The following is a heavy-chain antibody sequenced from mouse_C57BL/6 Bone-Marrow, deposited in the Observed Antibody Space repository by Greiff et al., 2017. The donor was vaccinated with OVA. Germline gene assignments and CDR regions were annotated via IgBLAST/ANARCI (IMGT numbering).Heavy chain of an antibody. J-gene: IGHJ1*03. D-gene: IGHD1-1*01. CDR2: ISSGGSYT. V-gene: IGHV5-6*01. CDR3: ARRRPDGYGSSPSYWYFDV. CDR1: GFTFSSYG. Sequence: EVQRVESGGDLVKPGGSLKLSCAASGFTFSSYGMSWVRQTPDKRLEWVATISSGGSYTYYPDSVKGRFTISRDNAKNTLYLQMSSLKSEDTAMYYCARRRPDGYGSSPSYWYFDVWGTGTTVTVSS.